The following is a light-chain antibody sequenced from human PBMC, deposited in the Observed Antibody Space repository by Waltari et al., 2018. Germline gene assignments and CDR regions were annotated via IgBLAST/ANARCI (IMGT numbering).Light chain of an antibody. Sequence: QSVLTQPPSASGTPGQRVTISCSGSRYNIGSNTVNWYQQPPGTAPKLLIYSNNQRPSGVPDRFSGSKSGTSASLAISGLQSEDEADYYCASWDDSLNGLFGGGTKLTVL. CDR1: RYNIGSNT. CDR2: SNN. J-gene: IGLJ3*02. CDR3: ASWDDSLNGL. V-gene: IGLV1-44*01.